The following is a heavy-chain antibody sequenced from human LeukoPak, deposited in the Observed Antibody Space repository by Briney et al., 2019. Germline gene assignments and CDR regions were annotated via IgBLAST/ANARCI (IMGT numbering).Heavy chain of an antibody. J-gene: IGHJ6*02. CDR3: ARDPSSGWPYCYYGMDV. Sequence: PGGSLRLSCAASGFTFSSYGMHWVRQAPGKGLEWVAVIWYDGSNKYYADSVKGRFTISRDNSKNTLYLQMNSLRAEDTAVYYCARDPSSGWPYCYYGMDVWGQGTTVTVSS. CDR2: IWYDGSNK. V-gene: IGHV3-33*01. D-gene: IGHD6-19*01. CDR1: GFTFSSYG.